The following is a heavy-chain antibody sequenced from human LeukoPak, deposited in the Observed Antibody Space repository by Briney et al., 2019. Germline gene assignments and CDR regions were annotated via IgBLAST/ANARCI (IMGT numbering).Heavy chain of an antibody. J-gene: IGHJ4*02. CDR3: ARGTGYNRVDY. Sequence: SETLSLTCTVSGAPIRSYYWSWIRQSPGKGPEWIGYIYYSGSTNYNPSLNSRVTMSLHMSKNQFSLKLSFVTAADTAVYYCARGTGYNRVDYWGQGTLVTVSS. V-gene: IGHV4-59*01. CDR2: IYYSGST. D-gene: IGHD5-24*01. CDR1: GAPIRSYY.